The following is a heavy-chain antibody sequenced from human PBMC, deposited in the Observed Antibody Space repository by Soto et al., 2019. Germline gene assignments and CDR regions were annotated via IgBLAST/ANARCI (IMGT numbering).Heavy chain of an antibody. CDR2: FIPMSGTP. V-gene: IGHV1-69*06. CDR1: GGDFRYYA. CDR3: ASSYGTSWYGDY. J-gene: IGHJ4*02. Sequence: QVQLVQSGSEVKRPGSSVKVSCKASGGDFRYYALTWVRQAPGQGLEWMGGFIPMSGTPQYAQKFQGRVTITADTSTTTAYMELTSLRYDDTAVYYCASSYGTSWYGDYWGQGTLVTVS. D-gene: IGHD6-13*01.